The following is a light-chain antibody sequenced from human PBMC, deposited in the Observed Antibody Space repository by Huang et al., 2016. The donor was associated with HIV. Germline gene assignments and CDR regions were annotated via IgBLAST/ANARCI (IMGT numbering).Light chain of an antibody. Sequence: EIVMTQSPATLSVSPGERATLFCRASQSVSSNLAWYQQKPGQAPRLLMYDISTRATGIPARFSGSGSGTEFTLTINSRRSEDFAVYYCQQYNNWPRTFGQGTKVEIK. J-gene: IGKJ1*01. CDR1: QSVSSN. CDR3: QQYNNWPRT. V-gene: IGKV3-15*01. CDR2: DIS.